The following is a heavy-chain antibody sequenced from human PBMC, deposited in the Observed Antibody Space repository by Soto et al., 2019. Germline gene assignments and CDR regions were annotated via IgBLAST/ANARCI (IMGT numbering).Heavy chain of an antibody. V-gene: IGHV1-69*01. J-gene: IGHJ6*02. CDR3: ASGRIAVVGSRAYYGMDV. Sequence: QVQLVQSGAEVTKPGSSVRVSCKASGGTPSNSAFSWVRQAPGQGLEWMGGIIPVFGIVKYAQNLEGRVTITADESTNTAYMELISLRDEDRAAYYCASGRIAVVGSRAYYGMDVWRQGTTVTVSS. CDR1: GGTPSNSA. D-gene: IGHD6-19*01. CDR2: IIPVFGIV.